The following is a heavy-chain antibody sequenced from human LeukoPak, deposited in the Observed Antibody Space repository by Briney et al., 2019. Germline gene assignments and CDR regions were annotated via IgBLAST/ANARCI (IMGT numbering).Heavy chain of an antibody. V-gene: IGHV3-7*01. J-gene: IGHJ5*02. CDR1: GFTFSSYW. Sequence: PGGSLRLSCAASGFTFSSYWMSWVRQAPGKGLEWVANIKQDGSEKYYVDSVKGRFTISRDNAKNSLYLQMNSLRAEDTAVYYCARTLRGYGSGANWFDPWGQGTLVTVSS. D-gene: IGHD3-10*01. CDR2: IKQDGSEK. CDR3: ARTLRGYGSGANWFDP.